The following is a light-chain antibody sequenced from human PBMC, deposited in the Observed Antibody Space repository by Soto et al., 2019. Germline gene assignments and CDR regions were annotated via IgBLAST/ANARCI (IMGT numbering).Light chain of an antibody. CDR1: SSDVGNYNY. J-gene: IGLJ1*01. V-gene: IGLV2-23*01. Sequence: QSVLTQPPSASGSPGQSVTISCTGTSSDVGNYNYVSWYQHHSGKAPKLIIYEGNKRPSGVSNRFSGSKSGKTASLTISGLQAEDEGTYYCCSYAGSSPLDVFGTGTKVTVL. CDR3: CSYAGSSPLDV. CDR2: EGN.